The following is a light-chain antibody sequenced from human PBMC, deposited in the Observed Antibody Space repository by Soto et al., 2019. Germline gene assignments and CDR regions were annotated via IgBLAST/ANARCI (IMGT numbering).Light chain of an antibody. V-gene: IGKV3-20*01. CDR2: GAS. CDR3: QQKVT. CDR1: QSVSSSY. J-gene: IGKJ5*01. Sequence: ENVLTQSLGALSLSTGERATLSCRASQSVSSSYLAWYQQKPGQAPRLLIYGASSRATGIPDRFSGSGSGTDFTLTISRLEPEDFAVYYCQQKVTFGQGTRLEIK.